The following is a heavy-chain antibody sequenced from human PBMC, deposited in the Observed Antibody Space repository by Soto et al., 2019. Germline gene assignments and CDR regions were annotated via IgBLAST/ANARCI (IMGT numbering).Heavy chain of an antibody. CDR3: ARVGVVPAANVDY. V-gene: IGHV4-31*03. Sequence: PSETLSLTCTVSGGSISSGGYYWSWIRQHPGKGLEWIGYIYYSGSTYYNPSLKSRVTISVDTSKNQFSLKLSSVTAADTAVYYCARVGVVPAANVDYRGQGTLVTVSS. CDR1: GGSISSGGYY. J-gene: IGHJ4*02. CDR2: IYYSGST. D-gene: IGHD2-2*01.